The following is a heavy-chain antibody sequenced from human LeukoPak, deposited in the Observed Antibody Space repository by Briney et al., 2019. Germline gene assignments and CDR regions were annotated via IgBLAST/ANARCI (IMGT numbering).Heavy chain of an antibody. Sequence: SVKVSCKASGFTFSNSAMQWVRQARGQRLEWIGWIVVASGNTKYAQKFQERVTITRDMSTSTAYMELSSLRPEDTAVYYCAAAPIEMQQRGFDYWGQGPLVTVSS. CDR1: GFTFSNSA. D-gene: IGHD5-24*01. CDR3: AAAPIEMQQRGFDY. V-gene: IGHV1-58*02. J-gene: IGHJ4*02. CDR2: IVVASGNT.